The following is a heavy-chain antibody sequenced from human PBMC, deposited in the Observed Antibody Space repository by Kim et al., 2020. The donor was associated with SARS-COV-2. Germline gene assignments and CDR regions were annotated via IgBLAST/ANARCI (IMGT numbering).Heavy chain of an antibody. Sequence: PSLKSRVTISVDTSKNQFSLKLSSVTAADTAVYYCARKQNDYGDYYYFDYWGQGTLVTVSS. V-gene: IGHV4-31*02. D-gene: IGHD4-17*01. J-gene: IGHJ4*02. CDR3: ARKQNDYGDYYYFDY.